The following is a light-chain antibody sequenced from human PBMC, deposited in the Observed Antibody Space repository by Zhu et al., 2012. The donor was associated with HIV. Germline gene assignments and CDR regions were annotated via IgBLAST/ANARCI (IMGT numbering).Light chain of an antibody. J-gene: IGKJ3*01. CDR2: TVS. V-gene: IGKV1-8*01. CDR3: QQRSNWPPG. Sequence: AIRMTQSPSSLSASTGDRVTITCRASQGIANYLAWYQQKPGKVPKLLISTVSSLQSGVPSRFSGSGSGTDFTLTISCLQSEDFAVYYCQQRSNWPPGFGPGTKVDIK. CDR1: QGIANY.